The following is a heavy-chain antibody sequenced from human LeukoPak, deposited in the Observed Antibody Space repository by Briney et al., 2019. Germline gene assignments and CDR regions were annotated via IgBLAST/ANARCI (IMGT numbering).Heavy chain of an antibody. CDR1: GYSFNSYW. J-gene: IGHJ4*02. CDR3: ARLPGIVATIERYFDY. CDR2: IYPGDSDT. D-gene: IGHD5-12*01. Sequence: GESLKISCKGSGYSFNSYWIGWVRQMPGKGLEWMGIIYPGDSDTRYSPSFQGQVTISADKSISTAYLQWSSLKASDTDMYYCARLPGIVATIERYFDYWGQGTLVTVSS. V-gene: IGHV5-51*01.